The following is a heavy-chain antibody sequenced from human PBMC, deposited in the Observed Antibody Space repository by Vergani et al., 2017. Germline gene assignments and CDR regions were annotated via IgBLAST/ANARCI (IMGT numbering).Heavy chain of an antibody. D-gene: IGHD3/OR15-3a*01. CDR1: GVSLQSGSFY. J-gene: IGHJ5*02. CDR3: VRGETRTDWFDP. Sequence: QVQLHESGPGLVKPSETLSLICSVSGVSLQSGSFYWTWIQQTAERRLEWMGRVYPSGTTNYNPSLNGRVTILVDKSKNLLSLRLNSVTAADTAVYYWVRGETRTDWFDPGGQGTLFTVSS. V-gene: IGHV4-61*02. CDR2: VYPSGTT.